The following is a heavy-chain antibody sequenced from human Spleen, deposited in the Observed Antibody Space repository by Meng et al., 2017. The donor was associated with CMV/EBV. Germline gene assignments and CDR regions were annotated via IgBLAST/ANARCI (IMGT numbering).Heavy chain of an antibody. J-gene: IGHJ2*01. Sequence: QVQLVQAGAEVKKPGASVKVSCKASGYTFTSYGISWVRQAPGQGLEWMGWINPNSGGTNYAQKFQGRVTMTRDTSISTAYMELSRLRSDDTAVYYCARAPHWYFDLWGRGTLVTVSS. CDR1: GYTFTSYG. V-gene: IGHV1-2*02. CDR2: INPNSGGT. CDR3: ARAPHWYFDL.